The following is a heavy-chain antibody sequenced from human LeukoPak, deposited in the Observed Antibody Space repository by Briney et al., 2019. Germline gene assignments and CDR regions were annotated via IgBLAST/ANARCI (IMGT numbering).Heavy chain of an antibody. CDR3: AKAAEQWLVPSNFDY. D-gene: IGHD6-19*01. CDR1: GFTFSSYA. J-gene: IGHJ4*02. CDR2: ISGGGGNS. Sequence: QPGGSLRLSCAASGFTFSSYAMSWVRQAPGKGLEWVSGISGGGGNSYYADSVKGRFTISRDNSKNTLYPQMNSLTAEDTAVYYCAKAAEQWLVPSNFDYWGQGTLVTVSS. V-gene: IGHV3-23*01.